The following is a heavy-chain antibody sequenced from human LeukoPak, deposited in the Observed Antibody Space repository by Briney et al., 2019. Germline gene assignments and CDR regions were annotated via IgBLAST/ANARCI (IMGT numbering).Heavy chain of an antibody. CDR1: GFTFSSYS. CDR2: ISSSSSYI. D-gene: IGHD4-17*01. Sequence: GSLRLSCAASGFTFSSYSMNWVRQAPGKGLEWVSSISSSSSYIYYADSVKGRFTISRDNAKNSLYLQMNSLRAEDTAVYYCARGSGVTTIYYYMGVWGKGTTVTVSS. V-gene: IGHV3-21*01. J-gene: IGHJ6*03. CDR3: ARGSGVTTIYYYMGV.